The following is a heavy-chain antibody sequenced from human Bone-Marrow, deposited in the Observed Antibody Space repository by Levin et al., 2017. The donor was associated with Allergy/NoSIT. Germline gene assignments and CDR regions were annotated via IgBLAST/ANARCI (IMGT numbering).Heavy chain of an antibody. V-gene: IGHV4-39*01. J-gene: IGHJ4*02. CDR1: GGSISSSSYY. D-gene: IGHD4-17*01. CDR2: IFYTGNT. CDR3: ARHTVTII. Sequence: SQTLSLPCTVSGGSISSSSYYWGWIRQPPGKGLEWIGSIFYTGNTYYNPSLKSRVTISVDTSKNQFSLKLSSVTAADTAVYYCARHTVTIIWGQGTLVTVSS.